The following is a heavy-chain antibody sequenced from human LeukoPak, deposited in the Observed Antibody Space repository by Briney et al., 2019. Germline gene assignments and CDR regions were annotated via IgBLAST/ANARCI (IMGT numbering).Heavy chain of an antibody. CDR1: GFTFSSYG. J-gene: IGHJ4*02. CDR2: IRSDGSNK. CDR3: ANSIYNCSSTSCYAHFDY. D-gene: IGHD2-2*01. V-gene: IGHV3-30*02. Sequence: PGGSLRLSCAASGFTFSSYGMHWVRQAPGKGLEWVAFIRSDGSNKYYADSVKGRFTISRDNSKNTLYLQMNSLRAEDTAVYYCANSIYNCSSTSCYAHFDYWGQGTLVTVSP.